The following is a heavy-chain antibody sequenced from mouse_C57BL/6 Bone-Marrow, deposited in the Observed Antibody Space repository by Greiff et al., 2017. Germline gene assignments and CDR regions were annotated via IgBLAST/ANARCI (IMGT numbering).Heavy chain of an antibody. D-gene: IGHD4-1*01. Sequence: QVQLQQPGTELVKPGASVKLSCKASGYTFTSYWMHWVKQRPGQGLEWIGEIDPSDSYTNYNQKFKGKSTLTVDKSSSTAYMQLSSLTSEDSAVYYCARSLTGGPMFAYWGQGTLVTVSA. J-gene: IGHJ3*01. CDR1: GYTFTSYW. CDR2: IDPSDSYT. CDR3: ARSLTGGPMFAY. V-gene: IGHV1-69*01.